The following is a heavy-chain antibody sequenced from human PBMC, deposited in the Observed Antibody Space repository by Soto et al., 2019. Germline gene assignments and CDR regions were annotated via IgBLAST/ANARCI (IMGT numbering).Heavy chain of an antibody. V-gene: IGHV3-73*01. Sequence: EVQLVESGGGVVQPGGSLKLSCAASGFTFSGSAMHWVRQASGKGLEWVGRIRSKANSYATAYAASVKGRFTISRDDSKNTAYLQMNSLKTEDTAVYYCTRPGSSCLYYYSYGMDVWGQGTTVTVAS. CDR1: GFTFSGSA. CDR3: TRPGSSCLYYYSYGMDV. D-gene: IGHD6-13*01. J-gene: IGHJ6*02. CDR2: IRSKANSYAT.